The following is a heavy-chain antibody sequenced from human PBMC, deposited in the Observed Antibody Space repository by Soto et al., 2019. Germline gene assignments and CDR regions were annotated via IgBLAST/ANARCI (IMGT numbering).Heavy chain of an antibody. CDR2: MNPNNGNT. Sequence: GASVKVSCKASGHPFSTYDMNWVRQATGQGLEWMGWMNPNNGNTGYAQKFQGRVTMTRNTSISTAYLELSGLKYEDTAVYYCARRKERYGPIYFDYWGHGTLVTVSS. V-gene: IGHV1-8*01. CDR1: GHPFSTYD. D-gene: IGHD1-1*01. CDR3: ARRKERYGPIYFDY. J-gene: IGHJ4*01.